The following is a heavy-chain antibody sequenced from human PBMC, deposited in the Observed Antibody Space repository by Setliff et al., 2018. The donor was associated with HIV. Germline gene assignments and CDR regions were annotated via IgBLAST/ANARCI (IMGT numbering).Heavy chain of an antibody. Sequence: PSETLSLTCTVSGGSISSGSYYWSWIRQPAGKGLEWIGRIYATGGTNYNPSLKSRVTISLATSTNQFSLRLTSVTAADPAVYYCAREQWLRYFDGWGQGALVTVSS. CDR2: IYATGGT. CDR1: GGSISSGSYY. J-gene: IGHJ4*02. V-gene: IGHV4-61*02. CDR3: AREQWLRYFDG. D-gene: IGHD5-12*01.